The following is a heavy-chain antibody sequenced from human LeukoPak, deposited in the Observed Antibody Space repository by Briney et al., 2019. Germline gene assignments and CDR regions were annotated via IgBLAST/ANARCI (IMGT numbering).Heavy chain of an antibody. Sequence: SVKVSCKASGDNFSSYVITWVRQAPGQGLEWMGRIIPTFDVANFAQIFKGRVTITADKSTNTAHLELSSLRSEDTAVYYCAREGVYSPDPSSYHRRAFDVWGKGTVVIVSS. CDR1: GDNFSSYV. V-gene: IGHV1-69*04. CDR2: IIPTFDVA. D-gene: IGHD3-16*02. CDR3: AREGVYSPDPSSYHRRAFDV. J-gene: IGHJ3*01.